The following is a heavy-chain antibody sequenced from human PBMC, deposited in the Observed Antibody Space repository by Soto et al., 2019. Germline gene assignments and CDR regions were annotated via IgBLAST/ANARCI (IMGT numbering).Heavy chain of an antibody. CDR1: GGTFSSYA. CDR3: ASTFQYSSGWSAVDY. D-gene: IGHD6-19*01. Sequence: SVNVSCKASGGTFSSYAISWVRQAPGQGLEWMGGIIPIFGTANYAQKFQGRVTITADESTSTAYMELSSLRSEDTAVYYCASTFQYSSGWSAVDYWGQGTLVTVSS. J-gene: IGHJ4*02. CDR2: IIPIFGTA. V-gene: IGHV1-69*13.